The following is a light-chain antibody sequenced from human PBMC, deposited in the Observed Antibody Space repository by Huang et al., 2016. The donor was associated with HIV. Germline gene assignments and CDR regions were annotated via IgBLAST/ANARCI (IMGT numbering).Light chain of an antibody. CDR2: WTS. Sequence: DSVMTQSPLSLSVTPGESASISCNSSQSLLHSNGYHYLDWYEQKPGLSPPLLIQWTSNRASGVPDRFRGSGSGTDFTLEISRVEAEDVVIYYCMQTLQTPRTFGQGTKVEIK. CDR3: MQTLQTPRT. V-gene: IGKV2-28*01. J-gene: IGKJ1*01. CDR1: QSLLHSNGYHY.